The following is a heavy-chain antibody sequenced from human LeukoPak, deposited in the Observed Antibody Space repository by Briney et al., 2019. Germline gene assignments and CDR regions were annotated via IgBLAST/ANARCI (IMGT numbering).Heavy chain of an antibody. J-gene: IGHJ3*01. CDR1: GFTFSNYA. CDR3: AKDYRGSGYFFDV. D-gene: IGHD3-3*01. Sequence: GGSLRLSCAGSGFTFSNYAMSWVRQAPGKGLEWVSVISGNGDTTYYADSVKGRFTISRDNSKNTLYLQMNSLRAEDTAIYSRAKDYRGSGYFFDVWGQGTMVAVSS. CDR2: ISGNGDTT. V-gene: IGHV3-23*01.